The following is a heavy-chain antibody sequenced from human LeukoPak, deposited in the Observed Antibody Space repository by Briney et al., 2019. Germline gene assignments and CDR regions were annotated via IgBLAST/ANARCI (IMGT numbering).Heavy chain of an antibody. CDR2: IYYSGST. V-gene: IGHV4-59*01. Sequence: PSETLPLTCTVSGGSISSYYWSWIRQPPGKGLEWIGYIYYSGSTNYNPSLKSRVTISVDTSKNQFSLKLSSVTAADTAVYYCARSISSSWPPFDPWGQGTLVTVSS. CDR3: ARSISSSWPPFDP. D-gene: IGHD6-13*01. J-gene: IGHJ5*02. CDR1: GGSISSYY.